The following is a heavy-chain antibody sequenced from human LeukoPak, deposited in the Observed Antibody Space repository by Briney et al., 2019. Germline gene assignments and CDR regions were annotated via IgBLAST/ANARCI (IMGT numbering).Heavy chain of an antibody. J-gene: IGHJ4*02. CDR1: GYTFTSYG. CDR3: ARVLYYYASSGYYSVVYYFVY. CDR2: ISAYNGNT. D-gene: IGHD3-22*01. Sequence: ASVKVSCKASGYTFTSYGISWVRQAPGQGLEWMGWISAYNGNTNYAQKLQGRVTMTTDTSTSTAYMELRSLRSDDTAVYYCARVLYYYASSGYYSVVYYFVYWGQGTLVTVSS. V-gene: IGHV1-18*01.